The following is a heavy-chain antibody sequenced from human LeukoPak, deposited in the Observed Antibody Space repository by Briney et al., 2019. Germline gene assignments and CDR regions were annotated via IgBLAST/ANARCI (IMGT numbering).Heavy chain of an antibody. J-gene: IGHJ4*02. CDR2: ISSNGGGT. Sequence: GGSLRLSCAASGFTFSSYAMHWVRQAPGKGLEYVSAISSNGGGTYYANSVKGRFTISRDNSKNTLYLQMGSLRAEDMAVYYCARAGWEMATSHFDYWGQGTLVTVSS. CDR3: ARAGWEMATSHFDY. V-gene: IGHV3-64*01. D-gene: IGHD5-24*01. CDR1: GFTFSSYA.